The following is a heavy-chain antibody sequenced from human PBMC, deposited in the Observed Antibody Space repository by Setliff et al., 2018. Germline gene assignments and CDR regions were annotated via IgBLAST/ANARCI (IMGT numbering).Heavy chain of an antibody. CDR1: GGTFSSYA. V-gene: IGHV1-69*05. Sequence: SVKVSCKASGGTFSSYAISWVRQAPGQGLEWMGGIIPIFGTANYAQKFQGRVTITTDESTSTAYMELSSLRSEDTAMYYCARDHGQGGYNFWSGYYAYYYYGMDVWGQGTTVTVSS. D-gene: IGHD3-3*01. CDR2: IIPIFGTA. CDR3: ARDHGQGGYNFWSGYYAYYYYGMDV. J-gene: IGHJ6*02.